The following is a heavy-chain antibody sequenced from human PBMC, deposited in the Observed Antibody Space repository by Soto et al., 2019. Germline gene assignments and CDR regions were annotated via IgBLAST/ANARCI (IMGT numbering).Heavy chain of an antibody. J-gene: IGHJ1*01. CDR1: GFTFSSYG. CDR3: AKDRHSGFENAGYSSGWYEYFQH. D-gene: IGHD6-19*01. CDR2: ISYDGSNK. Sequence: QVQLVESGGGVVQPGRSLRLSCAASGFTFSSYGMHWVRQAPGKGLEWVAVISYDGSNKYYADSVKGRFTISRDNSKNTLYLQTNSLRAEDTPVYYCAKDRHSGFENAGYSSGWYEYFQHWGQGTLVTVSS. V-gene: IGHV3-30*18.